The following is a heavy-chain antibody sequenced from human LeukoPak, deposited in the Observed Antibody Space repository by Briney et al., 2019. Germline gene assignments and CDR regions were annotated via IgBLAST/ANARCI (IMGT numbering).Heavy chain of an antibody. V-gene: IGHV4-30-4*01. J-gene: IGHJ4*02. CDR2: IYYSGST. Sequence: SETLSLTCTVSGGSISSGDNYWSWIRQPPGKGLEWIGNIYYSGSTYYNPSLKSRVTISVDTSKNQFSLKLSSVTAADTAVYYCARSPYYYDSSGYLDYWGQGTLVTVSS. CDR1: GGSISSGDNY. D-gene: IGHD3-22*01. CDR3: ARSPYYYDSSGYLDY.